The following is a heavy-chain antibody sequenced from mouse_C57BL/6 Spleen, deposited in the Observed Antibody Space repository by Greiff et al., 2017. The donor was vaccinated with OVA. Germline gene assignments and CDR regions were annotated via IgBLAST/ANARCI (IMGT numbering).Heavy chain of an antibody. J-gene: IGHJ2*01. Sequence: QVQLQQSGAELARPGASVKLSCKASGYTFTSYGISWVKQRTGQGLEWIGEIYPRSGNTYYNEKFKGKATLTADKSSSTAYMELRSLTSEDSAVYFCGRGYLDYWGQGTTLTVSS. CDR1: GYTFTSYG. CDR2: IYPRSGNT. CDR3: GRGYLDY. V-gene: IGHV1-81*01.